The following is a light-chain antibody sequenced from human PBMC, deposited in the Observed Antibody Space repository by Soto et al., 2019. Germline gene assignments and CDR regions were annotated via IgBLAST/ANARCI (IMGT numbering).Light chain of an antibody. V-gene: IGLV2-14*01. CDR3: SSYPTTTTL. J-gene: IGLJ2*01. CDR2: EVS. CDR1: SPDFGV. Sequence: QSVLTQPASVSGSPGQSITISCSGISPDFGVSWYQHFPGKAPKLLIFEVSNRPSGVSTRFSGSKSGNMAFLTISGLQSEDEGLYPCSSYPTTTTLFGGGTKLTVL.